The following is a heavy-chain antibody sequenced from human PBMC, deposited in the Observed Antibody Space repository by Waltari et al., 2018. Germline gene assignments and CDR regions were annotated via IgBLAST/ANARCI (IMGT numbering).Heavy chain of an antibody. CDR3: ARGIAARRDYYYGMDV. Sequence: QVQLQESGPGLVKPSETLSLTCVVSGYSIRSGYYWGWIRQPPGKGLEWVAVISYDGSNKYYADSVKGRFTISRDNSKNTLYLQMNSLRAEDTAVYYCARGIAARRDYYYGMDVWGQGTTVTVSS. V-gene: IGHV3-30-3*01. CDR1: GYSIRSGY. CDR2: ISYDGSNK. D-gene: IGHD6-6*01. J-gene: IGHJ6*02.